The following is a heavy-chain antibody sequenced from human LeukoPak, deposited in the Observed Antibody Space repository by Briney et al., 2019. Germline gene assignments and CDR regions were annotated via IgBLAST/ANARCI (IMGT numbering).Heavy chain of an antibody. Sequence: VASVKVSCKVSGYTLTELSMHWVRQAPGKGLEWMGGFDPEDGETIYAQKFQGRVTMTEDTSTDTAYMGLSSLRSEDTAVYYCATGYCSSTSCYQWFDYWGQGTLVTVSS. CDR2: FDPEDGET. CDR1: GYTLTELS. D-gene: IGHD2-2*01. V-gene: IGHV1-24*01. J-gene: IGHJ4*02. CDR3: ATGYCSSTSCYQWFDY.